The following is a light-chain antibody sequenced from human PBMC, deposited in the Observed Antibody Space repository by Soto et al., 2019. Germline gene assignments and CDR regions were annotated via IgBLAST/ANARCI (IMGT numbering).Light chain of an antibody. V-gene: IGKV2-24*01. CDR2: KIS. CDR1: TSLVHGDGDTY. CDR3: MQATHFPRT. J-gene: IGKJ1*01. Sequence: DIILTQTPLSSPVTLGQPASISCRASTSLVHGDGDTYLSWLQQRPGQPLRLLIYKISNRFSGVQDRFSGSGAGTDFTLTISRVEAEDVVIYYCMQATHFPRTFGQGTKVEIK.